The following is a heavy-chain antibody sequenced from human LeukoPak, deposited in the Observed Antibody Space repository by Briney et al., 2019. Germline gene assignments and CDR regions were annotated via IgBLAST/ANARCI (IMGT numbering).Heavy chain of an antibody. D-gene: IGHD3-22*01. CDR3: ARDLGVYDNSGYYYFDF. Sequence: GGSLRLSCAASGFTFSAYSMNWVRQAPGKGLESVASISSSGSYIYYADSVKGRFTISRDYAKNSLYLQMNSLRAEDTAVYFCARDLGVYDNSGYYYFDFWGQRTPVTVSS. J-gene: IGHJ4*02. CDR2: ISSSGSYI. CDR1: GFTFSAYS. V-gene: IGHV3-21*01.